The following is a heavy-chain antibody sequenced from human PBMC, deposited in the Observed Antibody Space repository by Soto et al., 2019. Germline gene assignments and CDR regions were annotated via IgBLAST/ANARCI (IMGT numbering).Heavy chain of an antibody. V-gene: IGHV4-34*01. CDR1: GGSFSGYY. D-gene: IGHD5-12*01. Sequence: SETLSLTCAVYGGSFSGYYWSWIRQPPGKGLEWIGEINHSGSTNYNPSLKSRVTISVDTSKNQFSLKLSSVTAADTAVYYCARDVDRTSHLNWFDPWGQGVMVTV. CDR3: ARDVDRTSHLNWFDP. J-gene: IGHJ5*02. CDR2: INHSGST.